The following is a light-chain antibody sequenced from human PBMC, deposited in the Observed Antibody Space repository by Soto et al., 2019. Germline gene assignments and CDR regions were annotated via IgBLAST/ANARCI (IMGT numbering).Light chain of an antibody. CDR2: DVT. V-gene: IGLV2-14*03. Sequence: SVVTQPGSVSGSRGQSITISCTGTSSDVGGYNYVSWYQHHPGKAPKLIIYDVTNRPSGVSNPFSGSKSGNTASLTISGLQPEDEADYYCSSYTTSNTRQIVFGTGTKSPS. CDR3: SSYTTSNTRQIV. CDR1: SSDVGGYNY. J-gene: IGLJ1*01.